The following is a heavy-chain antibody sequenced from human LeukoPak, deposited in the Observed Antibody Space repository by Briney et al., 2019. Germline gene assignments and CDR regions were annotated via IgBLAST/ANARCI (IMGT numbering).Heavy chain of an antibody. CDR1: GFNVSNNY. D-gene: IGHD6-13*01. J-gene: IGHJ4*02. V-gene: IGHV3-23*01. CDR2: ISGSGVAT. Sequence: GGSLRLSCAASGFNVSNNYMSWVRQAPGKGLEWVSSISGSGVATYSADSVKGRFTISRDNSKNTLYLQMNSLRAEDTAVYYCAKDWGYSTSQGYYFDYWGQGTVVTVSS. CDR3: AKDWGYSTSQGYYFDY.